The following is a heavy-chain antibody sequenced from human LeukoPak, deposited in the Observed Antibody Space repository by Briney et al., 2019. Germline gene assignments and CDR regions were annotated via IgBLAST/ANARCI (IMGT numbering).Heavy chain of an antibody. CDR2: IYYSGST. CDR1: GGSISSYY. Sequence: PSETLSLTCTVSGGSISSYYWSWIRQPPGKGLEWIGYIYYSGSTNYNPSLKSRVTISVDTSKNQFSLKLSSVTAADTAVYYCARVKRFGRWELLPGAFDIWGQGTMVTVSS. V-gene: IGHV4-59*01. D-gene: IGHD1-26*01. CDR3: ARVKRFGRWELLPGAFDI. J-gene: IGHJ3*02.